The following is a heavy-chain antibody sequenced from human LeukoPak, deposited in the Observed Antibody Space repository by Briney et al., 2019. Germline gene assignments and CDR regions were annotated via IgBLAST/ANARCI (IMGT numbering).Heavy chain of an antibody. D-gene: IGHD2-8*01. J-gene: IGHJ4*02. CDR3: ARLYEGKRPPDY. Sequence: PSETLSLTCTVPGGSISSSTYYWGWIRQPPGKGLEWFGSISHSGNTYYNPSLRSRVTISVDKSKDQLCLKLSSVTAADTAVYYCARLYEGKRPPDYWGQGTLVTVSS. CDR2: ISHSGNT. CDR1: GGSISSSTYY. V-gene: IGHV4-39*01.